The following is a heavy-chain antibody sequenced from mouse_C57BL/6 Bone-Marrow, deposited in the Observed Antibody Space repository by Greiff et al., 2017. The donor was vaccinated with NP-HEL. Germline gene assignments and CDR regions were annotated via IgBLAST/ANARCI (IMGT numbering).Heavy chain of an antibody. V-gene: IGHV1-82*01. CDR3: PRLTYYYGSSYRYYYAMDY. J-gene: IGHJ4*01. CDR1: GYAFSSSW. Sequence: VQLQESGPELVKPGASVKISCKASGYAFSSSWMNWVKQRPGKGLEWIGRIYPGDGDTNYNGKFKGKATLTADKSSSTAYMQLSSLTSEDSAVYFCPRLTYYYGSSYRYYYAMDYWGQGPSVTVSS. CDR2: IYPGDGDT. D-gene: IGHD1-1*01.